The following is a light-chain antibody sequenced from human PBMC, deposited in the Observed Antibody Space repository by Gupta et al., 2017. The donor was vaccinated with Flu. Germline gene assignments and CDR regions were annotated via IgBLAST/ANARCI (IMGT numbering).Light chain of an antibody. Sequence: GGNNIRMHRVHWYQQKPGQAPVVVVYDDTDRPSGIPDRISGSKSGNTATLTIDRVEGGDEADYFCQLWDTTSDHPVFGGGTKLTVL. V-gene: IGLV3-21*02. J-gene: IGLJ3*02. CDR1: NIRMHR. CDR3: QLWDTTSDHPV. CDR2: DDT.